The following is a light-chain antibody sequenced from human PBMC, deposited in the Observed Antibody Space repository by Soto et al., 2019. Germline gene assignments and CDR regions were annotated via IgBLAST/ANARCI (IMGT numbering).Light chain of an antibody. CDR2: DAF. CDR3: QQSYVLPRT. V-gene: IGKV1-39*01. J-gene: IGKJ1*01. Sequence: DIHMTQSPSFLSASVGASVTITCRANQTITHYLNWYQQKPGRAPALLIYDAFSLQSGVPSRFSGRGSGTDFSLTITSLQLADFATYFCQQSYVLPRTFGQGTKVEI. CDR1: QTITHY.